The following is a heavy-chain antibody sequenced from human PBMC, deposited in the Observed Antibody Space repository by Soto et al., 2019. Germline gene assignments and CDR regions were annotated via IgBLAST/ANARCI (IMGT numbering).Heavy chain of an antibody. D-gene: IGHD1-1*01. CDR1: GFNFNDAW. Sequence: GGSLTLSCAASGFNFNDAWMSWVRQAPGKGLEWVGRIISKIGGGAIDYAAPVKGRFTISRDDSINTLYLQTNNLKTADTATYYCTWTGANCVDPWGQGT. CDR2: IISKIGGGAI. J-gene: IGHJ5*02. CDR3: TWTGANCVDP. V-gene: IGHV3-15*01.